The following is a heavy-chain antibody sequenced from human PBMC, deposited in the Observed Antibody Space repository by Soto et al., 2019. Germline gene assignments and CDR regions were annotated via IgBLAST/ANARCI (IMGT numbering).Heavy chain of an antibody. Sequence: GASVTVCCKASGYTFTSYGIRWVRQAPGQGLEWMGWISAYNGNTNYAQKLQGRVTMTTDTSTSTAYMELRSLRSDDTAVYYCARIPAITIFGVVIPGPDYWGQGTLVTVSS. CDR1: GYTFTSYG. J-gene: IGHJ4*02. CDR2: ISAYNGNT. V-gene: IGHV1-18*01. D-gene: IGHD3-3*01. CDR3: ARIPAITIFGVVIPGPDY.